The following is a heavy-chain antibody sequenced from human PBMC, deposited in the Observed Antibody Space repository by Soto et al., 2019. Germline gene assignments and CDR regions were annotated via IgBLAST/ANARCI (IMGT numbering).Heavy chain of an antibody. J-gene: IGHJ6*04. CDR1: GYTFTSYA. V-gene: IGHV1-3*01. Sequence: ASVKVSCKASGYTFTSYAMHWVRQAPGQRLEWMGWINAGNGNTKYSQKFQGRVTITRDTSASTAYMELSSLRSEDTAVYYCARSGYSCSWYHYYYGMDARGKANTVTASS. CDR2: INAGNGNT. CDR3: ARSGYSCSWYHYYYGMDA. D-gene: IGHD6-13*01.